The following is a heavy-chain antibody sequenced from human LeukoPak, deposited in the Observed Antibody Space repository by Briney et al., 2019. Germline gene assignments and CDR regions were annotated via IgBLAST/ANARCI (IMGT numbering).Heavy chain of an antibody. D-gene: IGHD6-6*01. Sequence: KPSETLSLTCTVSGGSISSSSYYWGWIRQPPGKGLEWIGSIYYSGSTYYNPSLKSRVTISVDTSKNQFSLKLSSVTAADTAVYYCARDGAAPYYYYMDVWGKGTTVTVSS. CDR3: ARDGAAPYYYYMDV. CDR2: IYYSGST. J-gene: IGHJ6*03. V-gene: IGHV4-39*07. CDR1: GGSISSSSYY.